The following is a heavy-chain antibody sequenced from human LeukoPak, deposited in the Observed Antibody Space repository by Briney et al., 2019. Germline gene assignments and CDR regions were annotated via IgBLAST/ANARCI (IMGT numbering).Heavy chain of an antibody. Sequence: GASVKVSCKASGYTFTGYYMHWVRQAPGQGLEWMGIINPSGGSTSYAQKFQGRVTMTRDTSTSTVYMELSSLRSEDTAVYYCARESCSSTSCYGYFDYWGQGTLVTVSS. CDR1: GYTFTGYY. CDR3: ARESCSSTSCYGYFDY. V-gene: IGHV1-46*01. CDR2: INPSGGST. J-gene: IGHJ4*02. D-gene: IGHD2-2*01.